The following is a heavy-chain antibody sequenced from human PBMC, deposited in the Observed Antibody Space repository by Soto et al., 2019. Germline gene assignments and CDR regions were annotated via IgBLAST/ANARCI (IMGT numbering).Heavy chain of an antibody. J-gene: IGHJ4*02. CDR3: AKDPLTVTPYFDY. Sequence: EVQVLESGGGLVQPGGSLRLSCAASGFTFSNYAMSWVRQAPGKGLEWVSTISGSGDNTDYVDSGKGWLTISRDNSKNTLDLQMNSLRAEDTAVYYCAKDPLTVTPYFDYWGQGTLVTVSS. V-gene: IGHV3-23*01. CDR1: GFTFSNYA. D-gene: IGHD4-17*01. CDR2: ISGSGDNT.